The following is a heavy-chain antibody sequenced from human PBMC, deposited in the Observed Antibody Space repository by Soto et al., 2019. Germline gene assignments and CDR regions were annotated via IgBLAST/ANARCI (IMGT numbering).Heavy chain of an antibody. D-gene: IGHD6-13*01. Sequence: SETLSLTCTVSGGSISSGDYYWSWIRQPPGKGLEWIGYIYYSGSTYYNPSLKSRVTISVDTSKNQFSLKLSSVTAADTAVYYGARVSSSSWYVYGMDVWGQGTTVTVSS. V-gene: IGHV4-30-4*01. CDR1: GGSISSGDYY. CDR2: IYYSGST. J-gene: IGHJ6*02. CDR3: ARVSSSSWYVYGMDV.